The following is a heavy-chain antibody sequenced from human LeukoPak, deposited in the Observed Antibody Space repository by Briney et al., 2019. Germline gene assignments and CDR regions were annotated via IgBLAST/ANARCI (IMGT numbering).Heavy chain of an antibody. D-gene: IGHD1-1*01. Sequence: GGSLRLSCVASGFTFNRYAMTWVRQAPGKGLEWVSTISGGGDIIYDADSVKGRSTISRDNSKNTVYPQMNSLRAEDTARYYCARDLNTPAIHWKNYFDYWGHGTLVTVSS. CDR1: GFTFNRYA. J-gene: IGHJ4*01. V-gene: IGHV3-23*01. CDR3: ARDLNTPAIHWKNYFDY. CDR2: ISGGGDII.